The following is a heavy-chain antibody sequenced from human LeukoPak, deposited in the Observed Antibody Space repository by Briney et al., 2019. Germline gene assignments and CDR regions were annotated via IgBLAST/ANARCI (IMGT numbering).Heavy chain of an antibody. CDR3: ARMAYYDILTGYYAAFDI. CDR2: IYYSGST. D-gene: IGHD3-9*01. Sequence: SETLSLTCTVSGGSISSYYWSWIRQPPGKGLEWIGYIYYSGSTNYNPSLKSRVTISVDTSKNQFSLKLSSVTAADTAVYYCARMAYYDILTGYYAAFDIWGQGTMVTVSS. CDR1: GGSISSYY. J-gene: IGHJ3*02. V-gene: IGHV4-59*12.